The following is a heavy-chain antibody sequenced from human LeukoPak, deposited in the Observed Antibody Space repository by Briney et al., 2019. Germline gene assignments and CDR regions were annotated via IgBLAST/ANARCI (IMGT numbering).Heavy chain of an antibody. V-gene: IGHV3-30*18. Sequence: GGSLRLSCAAPGFTFSSYAMHWVRQASGKGLEWVAVISYDGSNKYYADSVKGRFTISRDNSKNTLYLQMNSLRAEDTAVYYCAKDGSGSYDYLDYWGQGTLVTVSS. CDR3: AKDGSGSYDYLDY. CDR2: ISYDGSNK. J-gene: IGHJ4*02. D-gene: IGHD1-26*01. CDR1: GFTFSSYA.